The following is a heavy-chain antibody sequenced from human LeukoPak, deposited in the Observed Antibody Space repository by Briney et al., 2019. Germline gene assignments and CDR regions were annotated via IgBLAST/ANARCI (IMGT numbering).Heavy chain of an antibody. CDR2: MNQRGIT. Sequence: SETLSLTCAVYGGSFSDYSGSWIRQSPGKGLEWLGEMNQRGITSYNPPLKSQITISVDTSKNQFSLYLRTRTAADTAVYFCARVGLQSFDRGLRVPYYFDYWGQGTLVAVSS. V-gene: IGHV4-34*01. J-gene: IGHJ4*02. D-gene: IGHD3-9*01. CDR3: ARVGLQSFDRGLRVPYYFDY. CDR1: GGSFSDYS.